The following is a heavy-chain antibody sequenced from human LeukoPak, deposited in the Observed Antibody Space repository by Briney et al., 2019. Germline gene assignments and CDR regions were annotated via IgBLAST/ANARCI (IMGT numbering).Heavy chain of an antibody. V-gene: IGHV1-2*02. CDR1: GYIFTDYH. J-gene: IGHJ4*02. Sequence: GASVKVSCKASGYIFTDYHMHWVRQTPGQGLEWVGWINPNSGDTNYPQKFQGRVTMTRVTSISIAYMELSRLRSDDTAVYYCATGAYTYYTEYWGQGTVVAVSS. CDR3: ATGAYTYYTEY. CDR2: INPNSGDT. D-gene: IGHD1-26*01.